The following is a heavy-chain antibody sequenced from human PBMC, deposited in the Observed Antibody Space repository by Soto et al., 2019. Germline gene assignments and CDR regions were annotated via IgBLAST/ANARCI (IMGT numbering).Heavy chain of an antibody. J-gene: IGHJ6*02. CDR1: GYTFTSYY. CDR2: INPSGGST. Sequence: ASVKVSCKASGYTFTSYYMHWVRQAPGQGLEWMGIINPSGGSTSYAQKFQGRVTMTRDTSTSTVYMELSSLRSEDTAVYYCAGGDGLPYYYYYGMDVWGQGTTVTVSS. D-gene: IGHD3-16*01. V-gene: IGHV1-46*01. CDR3: AGGDGLPYYYYYGMDV.